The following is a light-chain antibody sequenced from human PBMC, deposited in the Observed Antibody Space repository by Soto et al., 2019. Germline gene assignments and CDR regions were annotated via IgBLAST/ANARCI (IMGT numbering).Light chain of an antibody. Sequence: DIVLTQSPGTLSLSPGDRATLSCRASQSVGSDYIAWYQHRPGQAPRLLFSGIFKRATGIPDRFSGSGSGTDFTLTISRLVPEDFAVYYCQQFGASPRTFGRGTRVEIK. CDR1: QSVGSDY. V-gene: IGKV3-20*01. CDR3: QQFGASPRT. J-gene: IGKJ4*02. CDR2: GIF.